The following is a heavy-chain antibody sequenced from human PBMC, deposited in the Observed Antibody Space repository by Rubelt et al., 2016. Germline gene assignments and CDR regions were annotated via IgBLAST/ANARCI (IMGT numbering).Heavy chain of an antibody. Sequence: QITLKESGPTLVKPTQTLTLTCTFSGFSLSTSGVGVGWIRQPPGKALAWLALIYWDDDKRYNQSLQNRLTFTEDTSKNQVGRPMTNRDSVDTATYFCADRKSATLDGAKGAFDVLGQGTMVTVSS. J-gene: IGHJ3*01. D-gene: IGHD2-15*01. V-gene: IGHV2-5*02. CDR3: ADRKSATLDGAKGAFDV. CDR1: GFSLSTSGVG. CDR2: IYWDDDK.